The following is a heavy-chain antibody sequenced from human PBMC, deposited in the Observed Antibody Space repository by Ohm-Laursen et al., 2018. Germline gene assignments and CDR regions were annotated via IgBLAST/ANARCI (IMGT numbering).Heavy chain of an antibody. Sequence: SLRLSCTASGFTFSSYSMNWVRQAPGKGLEWVSSISSSSSYIYYADSVKGRFTISRDNAKNSLYLQMNSLRAEDTAVYYCASNDYDSSGYYYIWGQGTLVTVSS. D-gene: IGHD3-22*01. CDR2: ISSSSSYI. V-gene: IGHV3-21*01. CDR1: GFTFSSYS. J-gene: IGHJ4*02. CDR3: ASNDYDSSGYYYI.